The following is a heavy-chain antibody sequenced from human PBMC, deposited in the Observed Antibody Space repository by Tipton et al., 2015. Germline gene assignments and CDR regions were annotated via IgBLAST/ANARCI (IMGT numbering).Heavy chain of an antibody. CDR1: GGSISRYY. CDR2: IYDDGST. D-gene: IGHD3-10*01. Sequence: GLVKPSETLSLTCTVSGGSISRYYWSWIRQPPGKKLEWIGFIYDDGSTNYNPSLKSRVTISVDTSKNQFFLKLSSVTAADTAVYYCAREGPGENKRITMVRGAVSFDYWGQGILVTVSA. CDR3: AREGPGENKRITMVRGAVSFDY. J-gene: IGHJ4*02. V-gene: IGHV4-59*12.